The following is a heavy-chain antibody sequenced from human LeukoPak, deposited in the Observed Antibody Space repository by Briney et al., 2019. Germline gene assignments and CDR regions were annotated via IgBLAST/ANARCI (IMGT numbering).Heavy chain of an antibody. D-gene: IGHD5-24*01. V-gene: IGHV1-2*02. Sequence: GASVKVSCKASGYTFTGYYMHWVRQAPGQGLEWMGWINPNSGGTNYAQKFQGRVTMTRDTSISTAYMELSRLRSDDTAVYYCAREGQLWNFLSGADGYNQIPYYYMDVWGKGTTVTVSS. CDR3: AREGQLWNFLSGADGYNQIPYYYMDV. J-gene: IGHJ6*03. CDR2: INPNSGGT. CDR1: GYTFTGYY.